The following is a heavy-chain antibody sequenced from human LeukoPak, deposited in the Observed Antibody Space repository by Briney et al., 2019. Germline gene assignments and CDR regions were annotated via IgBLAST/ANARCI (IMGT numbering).Heavy chain of an antibody. CDR1: GGSISSSSYY. D-gene: IGHD6-19*01. J-gene: IGHJ6*02. Sequence: SETLSLTCTVSGGSISSSSYYWGWIRQPPGKGLEWIGSIYYSGSTYYNPSLKSRVTISVDTSKNQFSLKLSSVTAADTAVYYCARRGLYSSGWPSYYYYGMDVWGQGTTVTVSS. V-gene: IGHV4-39*01. CDR2: IYYSGST. CDR3: ARRGLYSSGWPSYYYYGMDV.